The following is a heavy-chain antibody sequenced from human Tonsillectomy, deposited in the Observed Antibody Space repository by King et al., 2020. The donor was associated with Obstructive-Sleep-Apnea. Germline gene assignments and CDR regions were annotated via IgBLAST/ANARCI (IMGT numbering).Heavy chain of an antibody. CDR1: GFTFSDYD. D-gene: IGHD2-15*01. V-gene: IGHV3-13*04. CDR2: SGTAGEI. Sequence: VQLVESGGGLVQPGGSLRLSCVASGFTFSDYDMHWVRQPTGKGPEWVSVSGTAGEIYYADSVKGRFTISRDNAKKSLYLQMSGLRVGDTAMYYCVRGGSVSSEGEFDYWGQGILVTVSS. CDR3: VRGGSVSSEGEFDY. J-gene: IGHJ4*02.